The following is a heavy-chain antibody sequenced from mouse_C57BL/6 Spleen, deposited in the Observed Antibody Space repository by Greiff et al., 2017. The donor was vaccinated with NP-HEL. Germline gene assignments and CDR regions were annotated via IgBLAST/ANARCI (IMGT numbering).Heavy chain of an antibody. CDR2: INPGSGGT. CDR3: ARPGSSYNYFDY. D-gene: IGHD1-1*01. J-gene: IGHJ2*01. CDR1: GYAFTNYL. Sequence: VKLQQSGAELVRPGTSVKVSCKASGYAFTNYLIEWVKQRPGQGLEWIGVINPGSGGTNYNEKFKGKATLTADKSSSTAYMQLSSLTSEDSAVYFCARPGSSYNYFDYWGQGTTLTVSS. V-gene: IGHV1-54*01.